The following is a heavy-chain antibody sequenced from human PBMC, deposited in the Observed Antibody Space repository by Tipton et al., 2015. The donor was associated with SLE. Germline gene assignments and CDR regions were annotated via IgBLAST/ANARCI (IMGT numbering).Heavy chain of an antibody. CDR2: IYYSGST. Sequence: TLSLTCTVSGGSINGQFWSWIRQPPGKGLEWIAYIYYSGSTQYNPSLKSRVTISVDTPKNQFSLEVRSVTAADTAVYYCARGGFIRMGQWFDPWGQGTLVTVSS. CDR3: ARGGFIRMGQWFDP. D-gene: IGHD2-8*01. J-gene: IGHJ5*02. V-gene: IGHV4-59*11. CDR1: GGSINGQF.